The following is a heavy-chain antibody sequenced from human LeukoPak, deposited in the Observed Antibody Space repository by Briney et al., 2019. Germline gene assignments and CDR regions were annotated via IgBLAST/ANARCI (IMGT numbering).Heavy chain of an antibody. D-gene: IGHD5-24*01. Sequence: GGSLRLSCAASGFTFSIYAMHWVRQAPGKGLEWVSVIYGGGNIYYADSVKGRFTISRDNSKNTLYLQMNSLRAEDTAVYYCARGAGYNYPYYFDYWGQGTLVTVSS. CDR3: ARGAGYNYPYYFDY. CDR1: GFTFSIYA. J-gene: IGHJ4*02. CDR2: IYGGGNI. V-gene: IGHV3-53*01.